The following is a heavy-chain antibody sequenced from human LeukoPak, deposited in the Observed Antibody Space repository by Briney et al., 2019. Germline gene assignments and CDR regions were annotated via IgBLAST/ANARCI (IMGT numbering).Heavy chain of an antibody. V-gene: IGHV4-59*01. Sequence: SQTLSLTCTVSGGSISSYYWSWIRQPPGKGLEWLGCIYYSGSTDYNPSLKSRVTISVDTPNNQFSLKLTSVTAADTAVYYCARNRLPYSSGRYATFDSWGQGTLVTVSS. CDR1: GGSISSYY. CDR2: IYYSGST. CDR3: ARNRLPYSSGRYATFDS. D-gene: IGHD6-19*01. J-gene: IGHJ4*02.